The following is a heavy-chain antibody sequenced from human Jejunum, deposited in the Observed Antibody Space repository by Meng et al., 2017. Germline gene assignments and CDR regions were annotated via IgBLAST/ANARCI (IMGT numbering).Heavy chain of an antibody. Sequence: QVQMEQSGAEGRKPGASGKASCWASGYTLNGFYMHWVRQAPGQGLEWMGRINTNSGGTNYAQNFKGRVTLTRDTSTVYMEVNRLRSDDTAVYYCAGRSYNYDDYFDFWGRGTLVTVSS. CDR1: GYTLNGFY. V-gene: IGHV1-2*06. D-gene: IGHD5-24*01. CDR2: INTNSGGT. CDR3: AGRSYNYDDYFDF. J-gene: IGHJ4*02.